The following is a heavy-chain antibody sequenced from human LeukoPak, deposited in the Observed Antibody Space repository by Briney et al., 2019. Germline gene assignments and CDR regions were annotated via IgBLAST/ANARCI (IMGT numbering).Heavy chain of an antibody. Sequence: GGSLILSCAASGFTFSNYVMTWVRQTPGKGLEWVSTISGGGDSTFYADSVKGRFTVSRDNSKNTLYLQMKSLRAEDTAVYYCARGQSIAAAGEYYYYGMDVWGQGTMLTVSS. CDR1: GFTFSNYV. V-gene: IGHV3-23*01. J-gene: IGHJ6*02. CDR3: ARGQSIAAAGEYYYYGMDV. D-gene: IGHD6-13*01. CDR2: ISGGGDST.